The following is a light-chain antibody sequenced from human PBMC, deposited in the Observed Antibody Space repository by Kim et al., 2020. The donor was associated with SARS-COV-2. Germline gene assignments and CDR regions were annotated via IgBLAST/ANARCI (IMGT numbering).Light chain of an antibody. CDR2: AAS. CDR3: QQSYRIPWT. CDR1: QIISNY. Sequence: ASVGDRVTITCRASQIISNYLNWYQQRPWKAPKLLIYAASSLQSRVPSRFSGSGSETDFTLTISILQPEDSASYYCQQSYRIPWTFGQGTKVDIK. J-gene: IGKJ1*01. V-gene: IGKV1-39*01.